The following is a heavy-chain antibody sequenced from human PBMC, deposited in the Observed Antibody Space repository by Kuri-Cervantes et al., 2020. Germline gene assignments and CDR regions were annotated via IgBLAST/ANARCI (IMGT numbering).Heavy chain of an antibody. Sequence: ASVKVSCKVSGYTLTELSMHWVRQAPGKGLEWMGIINPSGGSTSYAQKLQGRVTMTRNTSISTAYMELSSLRSEDTAVYYCARGTATHDYWGQGTLVTVSS. CDR1: GYTLTELS. CDR3: ARGTATHDY. V-gene: IGHV1-46*01. J-gene: IGHJ4*02. D-gene: IGHD6-25*01. CDR2: INPSGGST.